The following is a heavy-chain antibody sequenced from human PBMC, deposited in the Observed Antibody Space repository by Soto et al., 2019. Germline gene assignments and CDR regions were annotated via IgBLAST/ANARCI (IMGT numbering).Heavy chain of an antibody. D-gene: IGHD5-12*01. V-gene: IGHV1-18*01. CDR3: AAVDNCVTPTPRDV. CDR1: GYIFVNYG. Sequence: QVQLVQSGDEMKKPGASVRVSCKASGYIFVNYGIAWVRQAPGQGLEWMGWISPYTGDTHSASKVQGRLTMTTDTSTSTAYMALGSLTSEDTAVYYCAAVDNCVTPTPRDVWGQGTTVTVSS. J-gene: IGHJ6*02. CDR2: ISPYTGDT.